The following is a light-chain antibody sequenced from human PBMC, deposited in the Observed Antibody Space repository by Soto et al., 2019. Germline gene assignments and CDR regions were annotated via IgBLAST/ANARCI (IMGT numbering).Light chain of an antibody. CDR1: QSVSSN. J-gene: IGKJ1*01. Sequence: EIVMTQSPATLSVSPAERATLSCRASQSVSSNLAWYQQKPGQAPRLLIYGASTRATGIPARFSGSGSGTEFTLTISSLQSEDFAVYYCQQYNNWLRTFGQGTKVEIK. CDR3: QQYNNWLRT. CDR2: GAS. V-gene: IGKV3-15*01.